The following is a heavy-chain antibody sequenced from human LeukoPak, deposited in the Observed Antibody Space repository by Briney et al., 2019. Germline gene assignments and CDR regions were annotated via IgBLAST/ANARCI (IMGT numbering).Heavy chain of an antibody. J-gene: IGHJ4*02. D-gene: IGHD2-2*01. CDR1: GFTFSDYY. CDR3: ARDRRCYHY. CDR2: IGRSGSPI. V-gene: IGHV3-11*01. Sequence: GGSLRLSCAASGFTFSDYYMTWIRQAPGKGLEWVAEIGRSGSPIYYAESVKGRFTISRDNAQNSLYLQMNSLRAEDTAVYYCARDRRCYHYWGQGTLVTVSS.